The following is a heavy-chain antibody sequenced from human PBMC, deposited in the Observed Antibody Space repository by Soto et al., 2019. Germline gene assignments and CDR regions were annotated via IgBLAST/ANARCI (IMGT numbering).Heavy chain of an antibody. CDR2: ISSSSSYI. CDR1: GFTVSSYS. Sequence: GGSLRLSCAASGFTVSSYSMNWVRQAPGKGLEWVSSISSSSSYIYYADSVKGRFTISRDNAKNSLYLQMNSLRAEDTAVYYCASFWSGYGARFDPWGQGTLVTVSS. D-gene: IGHD3-3*01. V-gene: IGHV3-21*01. CDR3: ASFWSGYGARFDP. J-gene: IGHJ5*02.